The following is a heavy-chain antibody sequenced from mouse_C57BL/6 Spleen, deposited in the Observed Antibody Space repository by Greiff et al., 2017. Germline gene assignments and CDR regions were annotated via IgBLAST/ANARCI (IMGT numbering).Heavy chain of an antibody. D-gene: IGHD1-1*01. CDR2: IDPETGGT. Sequence: VQLQQSGAELVRPGASVTLSCKASGYTFTDYEMHWVKQTPVHGLEWIGAIDPETGGTAYNQKFKGKAILTADKSSSTAYMELRSLTSEASAVYYCTRHYYGSSSYYFDYWGQGTTLTVSS. J-gene: IGHJ2*01. CDR1: GYTFTDYE. CDR3: TRHYYGSSSYYFDY. V-gene: IGHV1-15*01.